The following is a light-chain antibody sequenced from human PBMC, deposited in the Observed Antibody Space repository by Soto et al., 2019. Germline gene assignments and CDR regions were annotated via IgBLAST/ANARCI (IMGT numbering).Light chain of an antibody. V-gene: IGKV1-27*01. J-gene: IGKJ1*01. CDR2: AAS. CDR3: QKYNSAPWT. Sequence: DIQMPQSPSSLSASVLDRVTTTCQASQGISNYLAWYQQKPGKVPKLLIYAASTLQSGVPSRFSGSGSGTDFTLTISSLQPEDVATYYCQKYNSAPWTFGQGTKVDIK. CDR1: QGISNY.